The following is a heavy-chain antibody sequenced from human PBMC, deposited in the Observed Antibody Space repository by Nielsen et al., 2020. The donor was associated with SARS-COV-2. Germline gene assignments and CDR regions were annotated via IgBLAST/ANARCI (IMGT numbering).Heavy chain of an antibody. CDR3: ARYTWAQTLIDY. Sequence: SETLSLTCTVSGGSISSGGYYWSWIRQHPGKGLEWIGYIYYSGSTNYNPSLKSRVTISVDTSKNQFSLKLSSVTAADTAVYYCARYTWAQTLIDYWGQGTLVTASS. V-gene: IGHV4-61*08. CDR1: GGSISSGGYY. J-gene: IGHJ4*02. CDR2: IYYSGST. D-gene: IGHD1-14*01.